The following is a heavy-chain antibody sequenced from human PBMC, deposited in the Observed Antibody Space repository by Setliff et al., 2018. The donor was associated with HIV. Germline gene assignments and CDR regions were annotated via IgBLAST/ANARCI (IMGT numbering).Heavy chain of an antibody. CDR3: ARGLNYYGSGSYLPLGY. CDR2: ISYTGIT. Sequence: SETLSLTCTVSGGSISRGSYSWGWIRQPPGKGLEWIGSISYTGITNYNPSLKSRVTISVDTSQNQFSLKLTSVTAADTALYYCARGLNYYGSGSYLPLGYWGQGTLVTV. V-gene: IGHV4-39*01. J-gene: IGHJ4*02. CDR1: GGSISRGSYS. D-gene: IGHD3-10*01.